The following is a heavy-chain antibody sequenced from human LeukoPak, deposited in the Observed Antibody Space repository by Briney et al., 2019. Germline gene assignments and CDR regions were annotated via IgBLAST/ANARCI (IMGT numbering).Heavy chain of an antibody. CDR2: LDPEDGET. V-gene: IGHV1-24*01. D-gene: IGHD1-26*01. CDR3: ATDHSRGSYFNFDY. J-gene: IGHJ4*02. CDR1: GYTLTGLS. Sequence: ASGKVSCKVSGYTLTGLSMHWVRQAPGKGLEWMGGLDPEDGETIYAQKFQDRLTMTEDTSTDTAYMELSSLRSEDTAVYYCATDHSRGSYFNFDYWGQGTLVTVSS.